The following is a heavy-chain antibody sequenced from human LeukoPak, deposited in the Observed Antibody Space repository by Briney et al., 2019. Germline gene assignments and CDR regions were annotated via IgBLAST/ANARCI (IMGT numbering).Heavy chain of an antibody. CDR3: ARDRTGYSSGRYYFDY. V-gene: IGHV6-1*01. CDR2: TYYRSKWYN. J-gene: IGHJ4*02. Sequence: SQTLSLTCAISGDSVSSNSAAWNWIRQSTSRGLEWLGRTYYRSKWYNDYAVSVKSRITINPDTSKNQFSLQLNSVTPEDTAVYYCARDRTGYSSGRYYFDYWGQGTLVTVSS. D-gene: IGHD6-19*01. CDR1: GDSVSSNSAA.